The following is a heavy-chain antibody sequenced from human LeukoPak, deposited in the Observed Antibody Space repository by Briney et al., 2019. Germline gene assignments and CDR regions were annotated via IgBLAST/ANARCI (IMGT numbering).Heavy chain of an antibody. J-gene: IGHJ6*03. D-gene: IGHD2-15*01. CDR3: ARGDKYFYYYMDV. V-gene: IGHV1-18*01. Sequence: ASVKLSCKGPGYTFTSFGFRWVPQAPGQGLEWMGWISAYNGNTNYAQKFQDRVSMTADASTSTAYMELRSLSSDDTAIYYCARGDKYFYYYMDVWGKGTTVTVSS. CDR2: ISAYNGNT. CDR1: GYTFTSFG.